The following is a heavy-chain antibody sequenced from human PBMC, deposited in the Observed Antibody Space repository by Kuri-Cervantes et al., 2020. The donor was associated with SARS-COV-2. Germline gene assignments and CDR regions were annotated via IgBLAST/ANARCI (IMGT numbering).Heavy chain of an antibody. CDR1: GFTFGDYA. Sequence: GGSLRLSCTASGFTFGDYAMSWVRQAPGKGLEWVGFIRSKAYGGTTEYAASVKGRFTISRDDSKSIAYLQMNSLKTEDTAVYYCTRDSFWSGFFDYWGQGTLVTVSS. V-gene: IGHV3-49*04. CDR3: TRDSFWSGFFDY. J-gene: IGHJ4*02. D-gene: IGHD3-3*01. CDR2: IRSKAYGGTT.